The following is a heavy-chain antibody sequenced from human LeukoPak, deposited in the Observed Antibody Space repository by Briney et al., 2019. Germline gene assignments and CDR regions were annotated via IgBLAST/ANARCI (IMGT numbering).Heavy chain of an antibody. CDR1: GYTFTSYG. D-gene: IGHD2-2*01. CDR3: ARVHSYCSSTSCLEY. V-gene: IGHV1-18*01. Sequence: GASVKVSCKASGYTFTSYGISWVRQAPGQGLEWMGWISAYNGNTNYAQKLQGRVTMTTDTSTNTGYMDLRSLRSDDTAVYYCARVHSYCSSTSCLEYWGQGTLVTVSS. CDR2: ISAYNGNT. J-gene: IGHJ4*02.